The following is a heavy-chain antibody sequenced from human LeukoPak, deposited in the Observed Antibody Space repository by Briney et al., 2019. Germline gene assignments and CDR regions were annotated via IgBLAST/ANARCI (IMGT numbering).Heavy chain of an antibody. CDR3: ARGYSSSSFVYRDYYYGMDV. CDR2: IYYSGST. CDR1: GGSISSYY. V-gene: IGHV4-59*01. J-gene: IGHJ6*02. Sequence: SETLSLTCTVSGGSISSYYWSWIRQPPGKGLEWIGYIYYSGSTNYNPSLKSRVTISVDTSKNQFSLKLSSVTAADTAVYYCARGYSSSSFVYRDYYYGMDVWGQGTTVTVSS. D-gene: IGHD6-6*01.